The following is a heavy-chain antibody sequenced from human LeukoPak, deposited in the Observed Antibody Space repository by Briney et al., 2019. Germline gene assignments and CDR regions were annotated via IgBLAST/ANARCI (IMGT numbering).Heavy chain of an antibody. Sequence: PGGSLRLSCAASGFTFSSYSMNWVRQAPGKGLEWVSSISSSSSYIYYADSVKGRFTISRDNAKNSLYLQMNSLRAEDTAVYYCARHGRVRWSYLDYWGQGTLVTVCS. J-gene: IGHJ4*02. D-gene: IGHD1-26*01. CDR2: ISSSSSYI. CDR1: GFTFSSYS. CDR3: ARHGRVRWSYLDY. V-gene: IGHV3-21*01.